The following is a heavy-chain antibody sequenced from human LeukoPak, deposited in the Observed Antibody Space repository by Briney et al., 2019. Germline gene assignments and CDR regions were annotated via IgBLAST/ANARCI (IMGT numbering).Heavy chain of an antibody. V-gene: IGHV4-4*07. CDR1: GGSISSYY. D-gene: IGHD3-10*01. CDR3: ARDLGEEGQLYYYYGMDV. Sequence: SETLSLSCTVSGGSISSYYWSWIRQPAGKGLEWIGRIYTSGSTNYNPSLKGRVTMSVDTSKNQFSLKLSSVTAADTAVYYCARDLGEEGQLYYYYGMDVWGQGTTVTVSS. CDR2: IYTSGST. J-gene: IGHJ6*02.